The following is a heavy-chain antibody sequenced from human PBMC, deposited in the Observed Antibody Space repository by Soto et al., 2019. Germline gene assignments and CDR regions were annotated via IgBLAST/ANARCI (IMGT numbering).Heavy chain of an antibody. Sequence: ASVKVSCKASGYTFTSYGISWVRQAPGQGLEWMGWISAYNGNTNYAQKLQGRVTMTTDTSTSTAYMELRSLRSDDTAVYYCARGCSSTSCRSYGTDVWGQGTTVTVSS. CDR2: ISAYNGNT. V-gene: IGHV1-18*01. J-gene: IGHJ6*02. D-gene: IGHD2-2*01. CDR3: ARGCSSTSCRSYGTDV. CDR1: GYTFTSYG.